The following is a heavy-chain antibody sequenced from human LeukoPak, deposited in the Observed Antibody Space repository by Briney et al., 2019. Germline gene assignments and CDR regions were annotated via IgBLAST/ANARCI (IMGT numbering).Heavy chain of an antibody. CDR1: GGSISSGGYS. Sequence: SETLSLTCAVSGGSISSGGYSWSWIRQPPGKGLEWIGYIYYSGSTYYNPSLKSRVTISVDTSKNQFSLKLSSVTAADTAVYYCARRQQWLVHDYWGQGTLVTVSS. CDR2: IYYSGST. J-gene: IGHJ4*02. CDR3: ARRQQWLVHDY. D-gene: IGHD6-19*01. V-gene: IGHV4-30-4*07.